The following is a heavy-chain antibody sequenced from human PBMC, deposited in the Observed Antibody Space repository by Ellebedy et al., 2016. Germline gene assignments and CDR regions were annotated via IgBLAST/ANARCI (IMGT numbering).Heavy chain of an antibody. D-gene: IGHD3-10*01. CDR3: AKGTYGESPYYYYGMDV. J-gene: IGHJ6*02. CDR1: GLTVSGYW. CDR2: ISASGGGT. Sequence: GGSLRLXXVASGLTVSGYWMHWVRQAPGKGLEWVSSISASGGGTDYADSVKGRFTISRDNSKNTLYLQMNSLRAEDTAVYYCAKGTYGESPYYYYGMDVWGQGTTVTFSS. V-gene: IGHV3-23*01.